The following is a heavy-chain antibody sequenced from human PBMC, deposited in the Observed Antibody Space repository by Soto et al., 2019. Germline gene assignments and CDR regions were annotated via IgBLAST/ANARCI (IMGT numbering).Heavy chain of an antibody. Sequence: EVQLVESGGGLVQPGGSLRLSCAASGFTFSSYWMSWVRQAPGKGLEWVANIKQDGSEKYYVDSVKGRFTISRDNAKNSLYLQMNSLRAEDTAVYYCARDRYYDSSGYPAPYYYYRMDVWGQGTTVTVSS. CDR2: IKQDGSEK. D-gene: IGHD3-22*01. V-gene: IGHV3-7*01. CDR3: ARDRYYDSSGYPAPYYYYRMDV. CDR1: GFTFSSYW. J-gene: IGHJ6*01.